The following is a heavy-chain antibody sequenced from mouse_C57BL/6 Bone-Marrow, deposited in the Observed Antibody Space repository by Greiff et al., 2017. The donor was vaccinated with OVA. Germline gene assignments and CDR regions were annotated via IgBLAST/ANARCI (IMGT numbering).Heavy chain of an antibody. Sequence: EVMLVESGGGLVQPKGSLKLSCAASGFSFNTYAMNWVRQAPGKGLEWVARIRSKSNNYATYYADSVKDRFTISRDDSESMLYLQMNNLKTEDTAMYYCVRHEISYYAMDYWGQGTSVTVSS. V-gene: IGHV10-1*01. CDR3: VRHEISYYAMDY. CDR2: IRSKSNNYAT. J-gene: IGHJ4*01. CDR1: GFSFNTYA.